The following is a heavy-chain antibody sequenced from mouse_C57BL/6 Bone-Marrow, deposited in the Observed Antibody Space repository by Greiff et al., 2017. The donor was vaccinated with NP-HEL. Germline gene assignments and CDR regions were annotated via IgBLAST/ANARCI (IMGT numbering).Heavy chain of an antibody. Sequence: QVQLKQSGAELVRPGTSVKMSCKASGYTFTNYWIGWAKQRPGHGLEWIGDIYPGGGYTNYNEKFKGKATLTADKSSSTAYMQFSSLTSEDSAIYYCARSASPADFDYWGQGTTLTVSS. V-gene: IGHV1-63*01. J-gene: IGHJ2*01. CDR2: IYPGGGYT. CDR3: ARSASPADFDY. CDR1: GYTFTNYW.